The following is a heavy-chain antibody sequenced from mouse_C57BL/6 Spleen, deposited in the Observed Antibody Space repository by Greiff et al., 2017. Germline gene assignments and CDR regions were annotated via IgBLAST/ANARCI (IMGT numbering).Heavy chain of an antibody. Sequence: QVQLQQPGAELVMPGASVKLSCKASGYTFTSYWMHWVKQRPGQGLEWIGEIDPSDSYTNYNQKFKGKSTLTVDKSSSTAYMQLSSLKSEDSAVYYCARKSYYGYYFDYWGQGTTLTVSS. V-gene: IGHV1-69*01. CDR1: GYTFTSYW. J-gene: IGHJ2*01. D-gene: IGHD1-1*01. CDR2: IDPSDSYT. CDR3: ARKSYYGYYFDY.